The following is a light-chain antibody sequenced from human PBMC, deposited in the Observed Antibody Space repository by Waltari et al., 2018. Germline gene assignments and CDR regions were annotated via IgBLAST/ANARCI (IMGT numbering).Light chain of an antibody. Sequence: QSALTQPPSASGSPGQSVTIPCTGTSSDVGRYNYVYWYQQHPGKAPKLMIYEVSKRPSGVPARLSGSKSGNTASLTVSGLQAEDEADYYCSSYAGSNNVVFGGGTKLTVL. V-gene: IGLV2-8*01. CDR3: SSYAGSNNVV. CDR2: EVS. J-gene: IGLJ2*01. CDR1: SSDVGRYNY.